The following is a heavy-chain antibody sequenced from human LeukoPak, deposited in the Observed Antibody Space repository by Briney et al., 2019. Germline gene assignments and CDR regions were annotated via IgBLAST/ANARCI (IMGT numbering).Heavy chain of an antibody. V-gene: IGHV1-69*04. Sequence: ASVKVSCKAFGGTFSSYAISWVRQAPGQGLEWMGRIIPILGIANYAQKFQGRVTITADKSTSTAYMELGSLRSDDTAVYYCARENNWFDPWGQGTLVTVSS. CDR2: IIPILGIA. CDR3: ARENNWFDP. CDR1: GGTFSSYA. J-gene: IGHJ5*02.